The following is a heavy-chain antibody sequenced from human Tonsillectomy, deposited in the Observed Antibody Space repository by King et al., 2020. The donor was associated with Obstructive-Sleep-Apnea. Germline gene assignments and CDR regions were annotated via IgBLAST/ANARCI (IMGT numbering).Heavy chain of an antibody. Sequence: QLVQSGGGVVQPGGSLRLSCAASGFTFSTYAMHWVRQAPGKGLEWVAVISYDGSDKYDADAVKGRFTISRDNSKNTLYLQMNSLRTEDTAVYFCARDKVAGSFIIVEPSNYYYGMDVWGQGTTVTVSS. CDR2: ISYDGSDK. D-gene: IGHD1-26*01. V-gene: IGHV3-30*04. CDR1: GFTFSTYA. J-gene: IGHJ6*02. CDR3: ARDKVAGSFIIVEPSNYYYGMDV.